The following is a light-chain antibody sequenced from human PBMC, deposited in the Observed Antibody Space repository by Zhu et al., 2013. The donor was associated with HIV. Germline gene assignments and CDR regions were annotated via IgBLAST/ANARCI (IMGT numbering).Light chain of an antibody. CDR3: QQANSFPLT. CDR1: QSVLSSSNSKNF. V-gene: IGKV4-1*01. CDR2: WAS. J-gene: IGKJ4*01. Sequence: DIVMTQSPDSLAMSLGERATINCKSSQSVLSSSNSKNFLAWYQQKPGQPPKLLIYWASTRESGVPDRFSGSGSGTDFTLTISSLQPEDFATYYCQQANSFPLTFGGGTKVEIK.